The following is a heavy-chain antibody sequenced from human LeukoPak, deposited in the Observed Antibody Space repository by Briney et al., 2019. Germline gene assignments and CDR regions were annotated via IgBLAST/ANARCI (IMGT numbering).Heavy chain of an antibody. Sequence: PSENLSLTCTVSGGSISSYYWSWIRQPPGKGLEWIGCIYYSGSTNYNPSFKSRVTISVDTSKNQFSLKLSSVTAADTAVYYCARGIRERKRYYYYYMDVWGRGTTVTVSS. CDR2: IYYSGST. CDR3: ARGIRERKRYYYYYMDV. V-gene: IGHV4-59*12. D-gene: IGHD1-26*01. J-gene: IGHJ6*03. CDR1: GGSISSYY.